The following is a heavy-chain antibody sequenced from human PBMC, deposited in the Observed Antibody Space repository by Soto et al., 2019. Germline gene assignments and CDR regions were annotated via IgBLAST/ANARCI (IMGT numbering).Heavy chain of an antibody. Sequence: EVQLVQSGAEVKKPGATVKISCKVSGYTFTDYYMHWVQQAPGKGLEWMGLVDPEDGETIYAEKFQGRVTITADTSTDTAYMELSSLRSEDTAVYYCATVGAYCGGDCYKTIDYWGQGTLVTVSS. CDR3: ATVGAYCGGDCYKTIDY. CDR2: VDPEDGET. CDR1: GYTFTDYY. J-gene: IGHJ4*02. D-gene: IGHD2-21*02. V-gene: IGHV1-69-2*01.